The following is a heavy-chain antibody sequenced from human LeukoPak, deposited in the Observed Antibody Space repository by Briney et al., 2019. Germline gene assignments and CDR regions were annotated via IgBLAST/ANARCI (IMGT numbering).Heavy chain of an antibody. CDR2: IRNKGYSYTT. Sequence: PGGSLRLSCAASGFTFSSYWMSWVRQAPGKGLEWVARIRNKGYSYTTEYAASVKGRFTISRDDSKNSLYLQMNSLKTEDTAMYYCVRPLSDSWSGAVFDYWGQGTLVTVSS. CDR1: GFTFSSYW. D-gene: IGHD6-13*01. CDR3: VRPLSDSWSGAVFDY. J-gene: IGHJ4*02. V-gene: IGHV3-72*01.